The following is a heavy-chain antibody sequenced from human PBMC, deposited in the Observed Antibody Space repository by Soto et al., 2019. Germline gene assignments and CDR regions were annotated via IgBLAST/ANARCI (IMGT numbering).Heavy chain of an antibody. CDR1: GFSFSNYW. V-gene: IGHV3-7*01. J-gene: IGHJ3*01. CDR2: IKQDGAEK. Sequence: GGSLRLSCVASGFSFSNYWMTWVRQAPGKGLEWVANIKQDGAEKYYVDSVKGRFTIFRDNAKKSLYLQMDSLRAEDTAVYYCARDRKPETYDALDVWGQGTMVTVSS. CDR3: ARDRKPETYDALDV.